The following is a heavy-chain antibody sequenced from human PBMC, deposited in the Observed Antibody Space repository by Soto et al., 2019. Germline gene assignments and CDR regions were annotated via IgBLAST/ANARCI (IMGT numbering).Heavy chain of an antibody. J-gene: IGHJ4*02. D-gene: IGHD6-6*01. CDR2: MSGSGGRT. CDR3: AKDTLGAKYSSPTTA. V-gene: IGHV3-23*01. Sequence: KGPEWVSGMSGSGGRTNYADSVKGRFTISRDNSKNTLYLQMNNLRAEDMAVYYCAKDTLGAKYSSPTTAWGQGTLVTVSS.